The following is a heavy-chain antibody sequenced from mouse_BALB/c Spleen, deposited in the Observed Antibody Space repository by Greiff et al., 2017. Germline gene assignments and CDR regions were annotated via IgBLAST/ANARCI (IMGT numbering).Heavy chain of an antibody. Sequence: DVQLQESGPGLVKPSQSLSLTCSVTGYSITSGYYWNWIRQFPGNKLEWMGYISYDGSNNYNPSLKNRISITRDTSKNQFFLKLNSVTTEDTATYYCARDRDYDSGFAYWGQGTLVTVSA. V-gene: IGHV3-6*02. D-gene: IGHD2-4*01. J-gene: IGHJ3*01. CDR3: ARDRDYDSGFAY. CDR2: ISYDGSN. CDR1: GYSITSGYY.